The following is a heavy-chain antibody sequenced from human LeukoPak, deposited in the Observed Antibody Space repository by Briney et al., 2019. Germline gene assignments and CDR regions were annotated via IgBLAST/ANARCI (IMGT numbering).Heavy chain of an antibody. V-gene: IGHV3-21*01. CDR2: ISSSSSYI. J-gene: IGHJ4*02. CDR1: GFTFSSYS. CDR3: VRSYCGGDCYPPNHLDY. D-gene: IGHD2-21*02. Sequence: GGSLRLSCAASGFTFSSYSMNWVRQAPGKGLEWVSFISSSSSYIYYADSVKGRFTISRDNSRNTLYLQTNSLRAEDTAVYYCVRSYCGGDCYPPNHLDYWGQGTLVTVSS.